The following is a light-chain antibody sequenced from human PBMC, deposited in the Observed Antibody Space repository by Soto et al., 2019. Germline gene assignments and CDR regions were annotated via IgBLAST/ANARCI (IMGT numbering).Light chain of an antibody. CDR2: GAS. Sequence: IVLTQSPGTLSLSPGERATLSCRASQSVSSYLAWYQQKHGQAPRLLIYGASTRAAGIPDRFSGSASGTDFTLTISRLEPEDFAVYYCQQYGGSPGFTFGPGTKVDIK. J-gene: IGKJ3*01. CDR3: QQYGGSPGFT. V-gene: IGKV3-20*01. CDR1: QSVSSY.